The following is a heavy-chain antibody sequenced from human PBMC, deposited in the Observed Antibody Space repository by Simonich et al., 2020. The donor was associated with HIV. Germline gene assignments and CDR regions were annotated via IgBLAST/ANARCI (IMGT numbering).Heavy chain of an antibody. V-gene: IGHV3-74*01. CDR1: GFTFSSYW. CDR3: AREHSGSHLNIDY. Sequence: EVQLVESGGGLVQPGGSLRLSCAASGFTFSSYWMHWVRQAPGKGLLWVSSINCDGSSKRYADSVKGRFTISRDNAKNTLYLQMNSLRAEDTAVYYCAREHSGSHLNIDYWGQGTLVTVSS. D-gene: IGHD1-26*01. J-gene: IGHJ4*02. CDR2: INCDGSSK.